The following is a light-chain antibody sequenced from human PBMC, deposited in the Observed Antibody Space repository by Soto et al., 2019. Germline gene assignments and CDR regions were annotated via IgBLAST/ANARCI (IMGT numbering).Light chain of an antibody. CDR2: DTS. Sequence: EIVLTQSPATLSLSPGERATLSCRASQSVSSFLAWYQQKHGQAPRLLIYDTSNRATDIPARFSGSGYGTDFTLTFCSLEPKDFAVYYFQQRSNRLLSFGGWTKVEIK. CDR1: QSVSSF. CDR3: QQRSNRLLS. V-gene: IGKV3-11*01. J-gene: IGKJ4*01.